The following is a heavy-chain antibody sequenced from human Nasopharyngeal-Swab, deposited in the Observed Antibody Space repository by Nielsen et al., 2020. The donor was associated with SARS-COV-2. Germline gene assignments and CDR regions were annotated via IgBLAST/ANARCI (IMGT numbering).Heavy chain of an antibody. CDR3: ARRECRTSRCLHFDY. D-gene: IGHD3-3*01. Sequence: SGPTLVKPTQTLTLTCSFSGFSLDTGGMGVGWIRQPPGKALEWLGLIYWDDDKRYIPSLKNRLNITKDTSRSQVVLTLTNLDPMDTATYFCARRECRTSRCLHFDYWGQGTLVIVSS. CDR1: GFSLDTGGMG. V-gene: IGHV2-5*02. CDR2: IYWDDDK. J-gene: IGHJ4*02.